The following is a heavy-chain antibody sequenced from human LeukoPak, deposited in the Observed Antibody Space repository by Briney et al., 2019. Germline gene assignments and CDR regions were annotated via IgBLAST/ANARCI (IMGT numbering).Heavy chain of an antibody. V-gene: IGHV4-31*03. J-gene: IGHJ6*03. CDR3: ARALLDYSKGYYYYYYMDV. CDR1: GGSITSGGYY. Sequence: SQTLSLTCTVSGGSITSGGYYWSWIRQHPGKGLEWIGYIYYSGSTYYNPSFKSRVTISVDTSKNQFSLKLSSVTAADTAVYYCARALLDYSKGYYYYYYMDVWGKGTTVTVSS. CDR2: IYYSGST. D-gene: IGHD4-11*01.